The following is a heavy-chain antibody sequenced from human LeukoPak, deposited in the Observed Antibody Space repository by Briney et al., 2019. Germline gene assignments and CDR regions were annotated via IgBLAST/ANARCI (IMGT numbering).Heavy chain of an antibody. Sequence: SVKLSCKASGGTFSSYAISWVRQAPGPGLEWMGGIIPIFGTANYAQKFQGRVTITTDESTSTAYMELCSLRSEDTAVYYCARESGTSSGYYAAVDYWGQGTLVTVSS. CDR1: GGTFSSYA. D-gene: IGHD3-22*01. CDR2: IIPIFGTA. J-gene: IGHJ4*02. V-gene: IGHV1-69*05. CDR3: ARESGTSSGYYAAVDY.